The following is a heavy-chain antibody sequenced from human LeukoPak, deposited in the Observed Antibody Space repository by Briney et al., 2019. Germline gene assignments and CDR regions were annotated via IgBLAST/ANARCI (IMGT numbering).Heavy chain of an antibody. CDR3: ARGGSYYSFDP. CDR2: ITSSGSYI. J-gene: IGHJ5*02. V-gene: IGHV3-21*01. Sequence: GWSLRLSCAASGFTFSSYRMNWVRQAPGKGLEWVSSITSSGSYIYYADSLRGRFTISRDNAKNSLYLQMNSLRAEDTAVYYCARGGSYYSFDPWGQGTLVTVSS. CDR1: GFTFSSYR. D-gene: IGHD1-26*01.